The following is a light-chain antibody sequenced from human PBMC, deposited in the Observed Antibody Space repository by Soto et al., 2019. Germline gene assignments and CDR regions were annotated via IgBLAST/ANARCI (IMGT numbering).Light chain of an antibody. CDR2: GGA. J-gene: IGKJ1*01. CDR1: QSVSSN. Sequence: EIVLTQSPATLSVSPGERATLSCRASQSVSSNLAWYQHKPARAPMLRIYGGATSATGSLGRCGGGGSWTDFTLTISRLEPEDSAVYYCQQQGTTFGQGTKVDIK. CDR3: QQQGTT. V-gene: IGKV3-15*01.